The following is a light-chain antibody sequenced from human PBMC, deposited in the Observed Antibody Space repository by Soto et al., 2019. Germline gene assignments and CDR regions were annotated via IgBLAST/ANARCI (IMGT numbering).Light chain of an antibody. V-gene: IGKV3-15*01. J-gene: IGKJ4*01. CDR3: QQYDEWPLT. CDR2: DAF. Sequence: EKVMTQSPATLSVSPGESATLSCRASQNVKTRLAWYQQKPGQAPRLLIYDAFTRATGIPARFSGSASGTEFSLTISSQLSEDFAVYYCQQYDEWPLTFGGGTKVEIK. CDR1: QNVKTR.